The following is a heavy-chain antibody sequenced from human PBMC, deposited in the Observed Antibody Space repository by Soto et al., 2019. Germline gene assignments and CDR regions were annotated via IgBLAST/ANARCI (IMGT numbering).Heavy chain of an antibody. J-gene: IGHJ3*02. V-gene: IGHV4-59*01. Sequence: SETLSLTCTVSGGSISSYYWSWIRQPPGKGLEWIGYIYYSGSTNYNPSLKSRVTISVDTSKNQFSLKLSSVTAADTAVYYCARVTSDYYDSSGYYPDAFDIWGQGTMVTVSS. CDR3: ARVTSDYYDSSGYYPDAFDI. CDR1: GGSISSYY. D-gene: IGHD3-22*01. CDR2: IYYSGST.